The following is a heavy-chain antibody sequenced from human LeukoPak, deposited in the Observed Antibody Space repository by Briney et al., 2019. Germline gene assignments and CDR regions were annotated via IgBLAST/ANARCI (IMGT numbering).Heavy chain of an antibody. J-gene: IGHJ4*02. V-gene: IGHV4-31*03. D-gene: IGHD3-10*01. CDR3: ARESDYYGSDDYFDY. CDR1: VGSMSSGCYY. CDR2: IYYSGST. Sequence: SQTLSLTCTVSVGSMSSGCYYWSWIRQNPGKGLEWIGYIYYSGSTYYNPSLKSRVTISVDTSKNQVSLKLSSVTAADTAVYYCARESDYYGSDDYFDYWGQGTLVTVSS.